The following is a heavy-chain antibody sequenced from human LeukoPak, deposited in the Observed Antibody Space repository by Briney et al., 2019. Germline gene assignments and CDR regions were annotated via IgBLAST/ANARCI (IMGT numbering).Heavy chain of an antibody. Sequence: GGSLRLSCAASGFTFSSYAMNWVRQAPGKGLEWVSAISGSGSGGRTYYADSVKGRFTISRDNSKNTLYLQMNSLRAEDTAIYYCAKGLQWELPLEHWGQGTLVTVSS. D-gene: IGHD1-26*01. CDR2: ISGSGSGGRT. V-gene: IGHV3-23*01. CDR1: GFTFSSYA. CDR3: AKGLQWELPLEH. J-gene: IGHJ5*02.